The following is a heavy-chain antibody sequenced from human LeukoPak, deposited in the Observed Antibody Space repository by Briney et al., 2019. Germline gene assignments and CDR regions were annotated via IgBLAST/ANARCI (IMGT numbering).Heavy chain of an antibody. CDR1: GGNCSSNA. D-gene: IGHD3-3*01. V-gene: IGHV1-69*13. J-gene: IGHJ4*02. CDR2: IIPIFGTA. Sequence: ASVKVSCKDSGGNCSSNAISWVRQAPGQGLEWMGGIIPIFGTANYAQKFQGRVTITSDESTSTAYMELSSLRSEDTAVYYCAIFGVLEWLSPVDYWGQGTLVTVSS. CDR3: AIFGVLEWLSPVDY.